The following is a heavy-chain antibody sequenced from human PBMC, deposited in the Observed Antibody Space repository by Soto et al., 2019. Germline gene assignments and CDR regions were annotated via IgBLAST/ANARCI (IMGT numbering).Heavy chain of an antibody. J-gene: IGHJ4*02. D-gene: IGHD3-10*01. Sequence: QVQLQESGPGLVKPSQTLSLTCTVSGGSISSGTYYWSWIRQHPGKGLEWIGFIYYNGNAFYNPSLKSRVAISLDTSKNPFSLKLSSLTAADTAVYFCARGELWWDFWGQGTLVTVSS. CDR3: ARGELWWDF. V-gene: IGHV4-31*03. CDR1: GGSISSGTYY. CDR2: IYYNGNA.